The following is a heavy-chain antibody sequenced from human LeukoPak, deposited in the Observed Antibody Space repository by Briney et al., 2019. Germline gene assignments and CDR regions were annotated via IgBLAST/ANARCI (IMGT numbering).Heavy chain of an antibody. D-gene: IGHD2-15*01. CDR3: ARPESIVEGAFDI. Sequence: GESLKISCKGSGYSFTSYWIGWVRQMPGKGLEGVGIIYPGDSDTRYSPSFQGQVTISADKSISTAYLQWSSVKPWDTAMYYCARPESIVEGAFDIWGQGTMVTVSS. J-gene: IGHJ3*02. CDR2: IYPGDSDT. CDR1: GYSFTSYW. V-gene: IGHV5-51*01.